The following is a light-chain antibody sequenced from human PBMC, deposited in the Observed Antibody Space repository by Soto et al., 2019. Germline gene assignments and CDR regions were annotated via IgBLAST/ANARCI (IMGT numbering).Light chain of an antibody. CDR3: QQYGSFWT. CDR2: GAS. V-gene: IGKV3-20*01. CDR1: QSVSSSY. J-gene: IGKJ1*01. Sequence: EIVLTQSPGTLSLSPGERATLSCRASQSVSSSYLAWYQQKPGQAPRLLIHGASSRATGIPDRFSGSGSGTDFPLTISRLEPEDFAVDYCQQYGSFWTFGQGTRVEIK.